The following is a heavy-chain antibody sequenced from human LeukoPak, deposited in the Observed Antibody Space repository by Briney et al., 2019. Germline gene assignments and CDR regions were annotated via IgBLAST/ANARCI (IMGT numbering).Heavy chain of an antibody. J-gene: IGHJ6*03. CDR3: ARSLGGDVVAHRPYYYYMDV. CDR2: INHSGST. V-gene: IGHV4-34*01. CDR1: GGSFSGYY. Sequence: SETLSLSCAVYGGSFSGYYWSWIRQPPGKGLEWIGEINHSGSTSYNPSLKSRVTISVDTSKNQFSLKLSSVTAADTAVYYRARSLGGDVVAHRPYYYYMDVWGKGTTVTVSS. D-gene: IGHD5-12*01.